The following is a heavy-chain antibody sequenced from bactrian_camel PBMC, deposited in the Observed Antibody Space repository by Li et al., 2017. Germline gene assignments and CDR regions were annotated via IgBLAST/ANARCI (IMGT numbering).Heavy chain of an antibody. CDR3: AADRMACLRPSVQLAAYNF. CDR2: ISTGGGDT. CDR1: GYTDSVNV. J-gene: IGHJ4*01. V-gene: IGHV3S54*01. Sequence: HVQLVESGAGSVEAGGSVRLSCTASGYTDSVNVMGWWRQAAGKEREGVACISTGGGDTMYADSVKGRFIISPGNATNSVSLQMNSLKPEDTAMYYCAADRMACLRPSVQLAAYNFWGQGTQVTVS.